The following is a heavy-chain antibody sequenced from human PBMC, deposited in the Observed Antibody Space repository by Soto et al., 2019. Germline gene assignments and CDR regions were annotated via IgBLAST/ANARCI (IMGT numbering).Heavy chain of an antibody. V-gene: IGHV5-51*01. D-gene: IGHD3-16*02. CDR2: IFFGDSDT. CDR3: ARHYHGFDY. Sequence: GESLNISCKGSGSSLSTSWIAWARQMPGKGLEWVGVIFFGDSDTRYGPSFQGQVTLSVDKSITTAYLQWNSLKTSDTAIYYCARHYHGFDYWGQGTPVTVSS. CDR1: GSSLSTSW. J-gene: IGHJ4*02.